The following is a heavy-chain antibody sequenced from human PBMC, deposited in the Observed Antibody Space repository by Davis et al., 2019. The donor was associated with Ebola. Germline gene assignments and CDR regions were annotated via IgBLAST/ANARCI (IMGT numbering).Heavy chain of an antibody. CDR3: ARDLGSVAARPLFDY. CDR2: ISYDGRNK. J-gene: IGHJ4*02. D-gene: IGHD6-6*01. CDR1: GFTFTSYT. V-gene: IGHV3-30*04. Sequence: GESLKISCAASGFTFTSYTMHWVRQAPGKGLECVAAISYDGRNKYYADSVKGRFTVSRDNSQNTLYLQMSSLTAEDTALYYCARDLGSVAARPLFDYWGQGTLVIVSS.